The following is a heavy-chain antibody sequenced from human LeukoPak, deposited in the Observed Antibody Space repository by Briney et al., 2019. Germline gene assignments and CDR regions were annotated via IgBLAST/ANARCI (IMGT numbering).Heavy chain of an antibody. D-gene: IGHD5-12*01. V-gene: IGHV1-8*01. Sequence: GASVKVSCKASGYTFTSYDINWVRQATGQGLEWMGWMNPNSGNTGYAQKFQGRVTMTRNPSISTAYMELSSLRSEDTAVYYCARGRRWLRSPFDYWGQGTLVTVSS. CDR1: GYTFTSYD. J-gene: IGHJ4*02. CDR2: MNPNSGNT. CDR3: ARGRRWLRSPFDY.